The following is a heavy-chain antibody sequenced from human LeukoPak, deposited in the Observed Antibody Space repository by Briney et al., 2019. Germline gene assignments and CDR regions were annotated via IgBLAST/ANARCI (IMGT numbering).Heavy chain of an antibody. CDR2: ISGSGGST. CDR3: AKDPQWDYVWGSYRSYFDY. CDR1: GFTFSSYG. Sequence: GGSLRLSCAASGFTFSSYGMSWVRQAPGKGLEWVSAISGSGGSTYYADSVKGRFTISRDNSKNTLYLQMNSLRAEDTAVYYCAKDPQWDYVWGSYRSYFDYWGQGTLVTVSS. J-gene: IGHJ4*02. D-gene: IGHD3-16*02. V-gene: IGHV3-23*01.